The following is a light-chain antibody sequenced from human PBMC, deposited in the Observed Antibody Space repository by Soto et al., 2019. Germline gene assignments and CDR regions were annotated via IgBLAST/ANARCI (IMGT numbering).Light chain of an antibody. CDR3: CSYAGSYTFE. CDR2: DVS. CDR1: SSDVGGYNY. J-gene: IGLJ2*01. Sequence: QSALTQPRSVSGSPGQSVTISCTGTSSDVGGYNYVSWYQQHPGKALKLMIYDVSKRLSGVPDRFSGSKSGNTASLTISGLQAEDEADYYCCSYAGSYTFEFGGGTKLTVL. V-gene: IGLV2-11*01.